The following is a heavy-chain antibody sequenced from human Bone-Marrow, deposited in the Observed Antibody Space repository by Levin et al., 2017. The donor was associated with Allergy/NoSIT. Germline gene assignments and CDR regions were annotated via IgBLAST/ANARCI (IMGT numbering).Heavy chain of an antibody. D-gene: IGHD3-10*01. V-gene: IGHV3-48*02. CDR3: AREDYYGSGSYLFNY. J-gene: IGHJ4*02. Sequence: GGSLRLSCAASGFTFSSYSMNWVRQAPGKGLEWVSYISSSSSTIYYADSVKGRFTISRDNAKNSLYLQMNSLRDEDTAVYYCAREDYYGSGSYLFNYWGQGTLVTVSS. CDR1: GFTFSSYS. CDR2: ISSSSSTI.